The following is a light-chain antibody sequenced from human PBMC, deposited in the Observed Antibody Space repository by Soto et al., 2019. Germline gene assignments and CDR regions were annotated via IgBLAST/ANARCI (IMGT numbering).Light chain of an antibody. V-gene: IGKV1-39*01. CDR2: AAS. Sequence: DIQITQSPSSVSSSVFYIVTITFLASQTLNNYLTWFQQKPGKAPKVLIYAASTLQSGVPSRFSGSGSGAEFTLTISSLQPEDFATYYCQQSFSPLLTFGGGTKVDIK. CDR3: QQSFSPLLT. J-gene: IGKJ4*01. CDR1: QTLNNY.